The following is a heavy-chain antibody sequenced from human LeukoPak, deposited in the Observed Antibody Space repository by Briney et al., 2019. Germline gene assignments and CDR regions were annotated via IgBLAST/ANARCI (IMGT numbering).Heavy chain of an antibody. Sequence: PSETLSLTCTVSGGSISSGNYYWSWIRQHPGKGLEWIGYIFYSGNTYYNPSLKSRVTISVDTSKNQFSLKLTSVTAADTAVYYCARVQRPSLYSYYMDVWGKGTTVTVSS. CDR2: IFYSGNT. J-gene: IGHJ6*03. CDR1: GGSISSGNYY. CDR3: ARVQRPSLYSYYMDV. V-gene: IGHV4-31*03. D-gene: IGHD6-25*01.